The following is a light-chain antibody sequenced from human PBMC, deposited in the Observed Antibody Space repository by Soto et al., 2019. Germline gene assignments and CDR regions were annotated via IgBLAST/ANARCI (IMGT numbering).Light chain of an antibody. CDR2: SAS. CDR3: QQSYNTPRT. J-gene: IGKJ1*01. CDR1: QSISNY. Sequence: DIQITQSPSSLSSSVLDRFTMSCRASQSISNYLNWYQQKPGNAPKLLISSASGLQSGVPSRFSGSGSGTDFTLTISDLQPEDFATYYCQQSYNTPRTFGQGTKVDI. V-gene: IGKV1-39*01.